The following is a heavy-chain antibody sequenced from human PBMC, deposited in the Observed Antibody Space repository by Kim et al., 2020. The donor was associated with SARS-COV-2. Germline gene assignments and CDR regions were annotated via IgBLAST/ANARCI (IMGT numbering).Heavy chain of an antibody. CDR2: IYNSGST. J-gene: IGHJ5*02. V-gene: IGHV4-39*01. CDR3: ARLAVPMAANWCDP. Sequence: SETLSLTCTVSGASIDTNLYYWAWLRRPPGKGLEYIGRIYNSGSTDYDPSFKGRVTISVDPSKNQFSLSLTSVTAADTAVYYCARLAVPMAANWCDPWGQGTLVTVSS. CDR1: GASIDTNLYY. D-gene: IGHD6-19*01.